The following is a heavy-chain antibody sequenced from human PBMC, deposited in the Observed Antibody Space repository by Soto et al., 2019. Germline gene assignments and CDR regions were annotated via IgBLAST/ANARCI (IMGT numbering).Heavy chain of an antibody. CDR3: AADVIGVAGDFDP. J-gene: IGHJ5*02. Sequence: LVQSGPDVKKPGTSVKVSCKTSGFTFGSSAVQWVRQVRGQRLEWIGWIVVASGYSNVAQKFQDRVSLTRDLSTNTACMEISSLTSEDWAMYYCAADVIGVAGDFDPGGQGTRVSVPS. D-gene: IGHD6-19*01. CDR2: IVVASGYS. CDR1: GFTFGSSA. V-gene: IGHV1-58*01.